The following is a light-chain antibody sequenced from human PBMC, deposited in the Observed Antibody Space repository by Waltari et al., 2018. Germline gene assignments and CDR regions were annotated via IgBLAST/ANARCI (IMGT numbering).Light chain of an antibody. CDR1: GSNIGSNS. CDR2: SNN. CDR3: ATWDDSLNGLV. V-gene: IGLV1-44*01. J-gene: IGLJ2*01. Sequence: QSVLTQPPSASGTPGQRVTISCSGTGSNIGSNSVNWYQQIPGTAPKVLIYSNNQRPSGGPGRFSGSKSGTSASLAISGLQSEDEADYYCATWDDSLNGLVFGGGTRLTVL.